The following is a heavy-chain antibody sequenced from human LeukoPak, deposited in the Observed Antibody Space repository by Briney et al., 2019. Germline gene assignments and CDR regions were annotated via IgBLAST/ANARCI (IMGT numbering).Heavy chain of an antibody. CDR1: GFTVSSSY. CDR3: ARGYCLNSKRPFAFDY. V-gene: IGHV3-66*02. CDR2: IYIGGNT. D-gene: IGHD2-15*01. Sequence: GGSLRLSCAASGFTVSSSYMAWVRRAPGRGLEWVSIIYIGGNTFLADSVKGRFTISRDSSKNTLYLQMNSLTAEDRAVYYCARGYCLNSKRPFAFDYWGQGTLVTVSS. J-gene: IGHJ4*02.